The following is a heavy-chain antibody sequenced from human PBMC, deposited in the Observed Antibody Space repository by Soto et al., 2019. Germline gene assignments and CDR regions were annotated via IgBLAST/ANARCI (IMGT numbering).Heavy chain of an antibody. D-gene: IGHD6-19*01. Sequence: GESLKISCQASGYRLSDYWITWVRQRPGKGLEWMGTIDPSDPYSKNNPSLQGHVSISADTSTNTAYLQWSSLTASDTALYYCARHPGVTVAGTFRGWFDPWGQGTLVTVSS. CDR2: IDPSDPYS. J-gene: IGHJ5*02. V-gene: IGHV5-10-1*01. CDR3: ARHPGVTVAGTFRGWFDP. CDR1: GYRLSDYW.